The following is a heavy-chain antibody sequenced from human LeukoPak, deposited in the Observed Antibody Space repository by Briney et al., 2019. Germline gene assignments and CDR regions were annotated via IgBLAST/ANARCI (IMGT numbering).Heavy chain of an antibody. CDR3: XTLATDFWSGYSTDFDY. V-gene: IGHV3-21*01. CDR1: GFTFSTYS. Sequence: GGSLRLSCEASGFTFSTYSMNWVRQAPGKGLEWVSSISSRSSYMYYADSLKGRFTISRDNAKNSLYLQMNSLRAEDTAVYYXXTLATDFWSGYSTDFDYWGQGILVTVPS. CDR2: ISSRSSYM. J-gene: IGHJ4*02. D-gene: IGHD3-3*01.